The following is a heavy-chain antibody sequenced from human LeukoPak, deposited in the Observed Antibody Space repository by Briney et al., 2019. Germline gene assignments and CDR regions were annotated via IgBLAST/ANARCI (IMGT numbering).Heavy chain of an antibody. CDR3: ARDRMSRAGDGKFGY. Sequence: SETLSLICTVSGFSISSSYYWGWIRQPPGKGLEWIGSIYHSGSTYYNPSLKSRVTISLDTSKNQFSLNRSSVTAADTAVYYCARDRMSRAGDGKFGYWGRSTLGTVSS. D-gene: IGHD6-6*01. CDR1: GFSISSSYY. J-gene: IGHJ4*02. CDR2: IYHSGST. V-gene: IGHV4-38-2*02.